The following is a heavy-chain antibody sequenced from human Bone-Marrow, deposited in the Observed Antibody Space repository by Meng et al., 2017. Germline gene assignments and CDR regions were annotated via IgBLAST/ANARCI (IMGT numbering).Heavy chain of an antibody. CDR2: INHSGST. J-gene: IGHJ4*02. V-gene: IGHV4-34*01. Sequence: QVQLQQWGAGLLKPSETLSLTCAVYGGSFSGYYWNWIRQPPGKGLEWIGEINHSGSTNYNPSLKSRVTISVDTSKNQFSLKLSSVTAADTAVYYCARVGSRSEDYWGQGTLVTVSS. CDR1: GGSFSGYY. D-gene: IGHD2-2*01. CDR3: ARVGSRSEDY.